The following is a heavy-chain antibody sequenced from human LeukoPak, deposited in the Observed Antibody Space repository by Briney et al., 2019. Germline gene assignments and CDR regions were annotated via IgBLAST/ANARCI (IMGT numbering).Heavy chain of an antibody. J-gene: IGHJ5*02. CDR1: GGSINNYW. D-gene: IGHD6-19*01. CDR3: AREMTVAGIRWFDP. Sequence: SETLSLTCTVSGGSINNYWWSWIRQPPGKGLEWIGYIYYTGSTNYNPSLKSRVTMSVDTSKNQFSLKLSSVAAADTAVYYCAREMTVAGIRWFDPWGQGTLVTVSS. V-gene: IGHV4-59*01. CDR2: IYYTGST.